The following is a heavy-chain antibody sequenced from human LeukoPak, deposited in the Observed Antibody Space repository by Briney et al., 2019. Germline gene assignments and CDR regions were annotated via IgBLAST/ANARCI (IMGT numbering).Heavy chain of an antibody. Sequence: PGGSLRLSCAVSGFTFSTYLMSWVRQAPGKGLEWVSAISGSGGSTYYADSVKGRFTISRDNSKNTLYLQMNSLRAEDTAVYYCAKDEKLGYCSSTSCYGYWGQGTLVTVSS. CDR3: AKDEKLGYCSSTSCYGY. J-gene: IGHJ4*02. CDR2: ISGSGGST. V-gene: IGHV3-23*01. D-gene: IGHD2-2*01. CDR1: GFTFSTYL.